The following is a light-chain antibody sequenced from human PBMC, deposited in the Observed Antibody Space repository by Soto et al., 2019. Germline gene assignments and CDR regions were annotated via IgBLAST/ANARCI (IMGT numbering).Light chain of an antibody. Sequence: EIVLTQSPGTLSLSPGERATLSCRVSQSVTSSYLAWYQQKPGQAPRLLIYGASSRATGIPDRFSGSGSGTDFTLTISRLEPEDFAVYHCQQYDNSWTFGQGTRVEIK. CDR2: GAS. CDR1: QSVTSSY. CDR3: QQYDNSWT. J-gene: IGKJ1*01. V-gene: IGKV3-20*01.